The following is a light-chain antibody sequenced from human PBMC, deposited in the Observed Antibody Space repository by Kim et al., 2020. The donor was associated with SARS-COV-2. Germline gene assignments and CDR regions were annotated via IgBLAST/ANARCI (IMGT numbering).Light chain of an antibody. V-gene: IGLV1-47*01. CDR1: SSNIGDNY. Sequence: GQSVTISCSGSSSNIGDNYVYWYQQFTGSTPRVLIYRTYQRSSGVPDRFSGSKSGTSASLAISVLRSEDEADYYCAAWDGSLNGPVFGGGTQLTVL. J-gene: IGLJ3*02. CDR2: RTY. CDR3: AAWDGSLNGPV.